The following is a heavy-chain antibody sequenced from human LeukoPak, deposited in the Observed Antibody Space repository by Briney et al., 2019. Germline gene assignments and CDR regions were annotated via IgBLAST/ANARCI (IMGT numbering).Heavy chain of an antibody. CDR2: INPTGGTT. D-gene: IGHD1-26*01. J-gene: IGHJ5*02. CDR3: ARVWYSGSYFGNWFDP. V-gene: IGHV1-46*01. CDR1: GYTFTNYY. Sequence: GASVKVSCKASGYTFTNYYMHWVRQAPGQGLEWMGVINPTGGTTTYAQKFQGRVTMTRDTSTRTVYMEVRSLRSDDTAVYYCARVWYSGSYFGNWFDPWGQGTLVTVSS.